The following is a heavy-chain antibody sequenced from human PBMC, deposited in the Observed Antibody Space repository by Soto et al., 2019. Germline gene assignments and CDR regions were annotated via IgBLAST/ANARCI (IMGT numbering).Heavy chain of an antibody. Sequence: SETLSLTCTVSGGSITDYSWVWIRQPAGKGLEWIGRIFSSGSTNYNPSLKGRITMSLDTSKNQFSLKLNSATATDTAVYFCARDQGVVVTADNWFDPWGQRILVTVSS. CDR3: ARDQGVVVTADNWFDP. CDR2: IFSSGST. J-gene: IGHJ5*02. V-gene: IGHV4-4*07. D-gene: IGHD2-21*02. CDR1: GGSITDYS.